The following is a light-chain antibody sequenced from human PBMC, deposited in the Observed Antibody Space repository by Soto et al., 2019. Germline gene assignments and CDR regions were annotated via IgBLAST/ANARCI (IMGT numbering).Light chain of an antibody. J-gene: IGKJ1*01. V-gene: IGKV1-27*01. Sequence: DIQMTQSPSSLSAFVGDRVTITCRASQYIGNFLAWYQQKPMTVPKPQIYAAPTLQSGVPSPFSGSGTGTELTLTISSLHPDDFATYYCQQYNSYSKTFGQATKVDI. CDR3: QQYNSYSKT. CDR2: AAP. CDR1: QYIGNF.